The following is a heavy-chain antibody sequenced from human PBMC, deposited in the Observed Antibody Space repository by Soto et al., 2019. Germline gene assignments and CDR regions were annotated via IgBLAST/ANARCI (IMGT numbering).Heavy chain of an antibody. CDR1: GFSVSSDF. CDR3: ASRGD. CDR2: IYPDGRT. Sequence: EVQLVESGGALVQPGGPLRLPCAASGFSVSSDFMIWVRQAPGKGLDWVSSIYPDGRTFHGESVKGRFTISRDSSKNTLYLQMNSLRVEDTAVYYCASRGDWGQGALVTVSS. D-gene: IGHD2-21*01. V-gene: IGHV3-66*01. J-gene: IGHJ4*02.